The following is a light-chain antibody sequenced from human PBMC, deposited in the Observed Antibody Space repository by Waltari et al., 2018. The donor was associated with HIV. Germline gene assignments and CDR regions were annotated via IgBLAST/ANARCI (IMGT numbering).Light chain of an antibody. CDR2: AAS. J-gene: IGKJ2*01. CDR3: LQHNSYPRT. CDR1: QSIRND. Sequence: DIKMTQSPSSLSASVGARVTITCWASQSIRNDLGWYQQRPGEAPKRLIYAASSLQSGVPSRFSGSGSGTRFTLTISRLQPEDSASYYCLQHNSYPRTFGQGTTLEIK. V-gene: IGKV1-17*01.